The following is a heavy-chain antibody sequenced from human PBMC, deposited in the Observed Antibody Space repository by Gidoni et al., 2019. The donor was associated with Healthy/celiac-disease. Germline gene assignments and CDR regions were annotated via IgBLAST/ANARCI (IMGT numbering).Heavy chain of an antibody. J-gene: IGHJ3*02. V-gene: IGHV3-13*04. Sequence: EVQLVESGGGLVQPGGSLRLSCAASGFTFSSYDMHWVRQATGKGLEWVSAIGTAGDTYYPGSVKGRFTISRENAKNSLYLQMNSLRAGDTAVYYCARSQPHFDWLLKGAFDIWGQGTMVTVSS. CDR2: IGTAGDT. CDR1: GFTFSSYD. D-gene: IGHD3-9*01. CDR3: ARSQPHFDWLLKGAFDI.